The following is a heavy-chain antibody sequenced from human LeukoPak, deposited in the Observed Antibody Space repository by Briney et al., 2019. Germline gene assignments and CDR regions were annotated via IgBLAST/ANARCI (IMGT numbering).Heavy chain of an antibody. CDR3: ARDRLLLWFGDPRGWFDP. CDR1: GFTFSSYG. Sequence: PGRSLRLSCAASGFTFSSYGMHWVRQAPGKGLEWVAVISYDGSNKYYADSVKGRFTISRDNSKNTLYLQMNSLRAEDTAVYYCARDRLLLWFGDPRGWFDPWGQGTLVTVSS. CDR2: ISYDGSNK. V-gene: IGHV3-30*03. D-gene: IGHD3-10*01. J-gene: IGHJ5*02.